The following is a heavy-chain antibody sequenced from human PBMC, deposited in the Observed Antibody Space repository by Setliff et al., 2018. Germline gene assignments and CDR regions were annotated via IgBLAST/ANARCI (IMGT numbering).Heavy chain of an antibody. CDR3: AREQWLDPPGYYYMDV. J-gene: IGHJ6*03. Sequence: SETLSLTCAVSGYSISSGYYCGWIRQPPGKGLEWIGSIYHSGSTYYNPSLKSRVTISVDTSKNQFSLKLNSVTAADMAVYYCAREQWLDPPGYYYMDVWAKGTTVTVSS. CDR2: IYHSGST. D-gene: IGHD6-19*01. CDR1: GYSISSGYY. V-gene: IGHV4-38-2*02.